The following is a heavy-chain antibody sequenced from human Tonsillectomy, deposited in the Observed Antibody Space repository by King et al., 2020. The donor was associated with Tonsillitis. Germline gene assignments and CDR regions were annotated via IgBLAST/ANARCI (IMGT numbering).Heavy chain of an antibody. D-gene: IGHD3-22*01. CDR2: ISSDAITI. V-gene: IGHV3-48*02. CDR1: GFTFNRYS. J-gene: IGHJ6*02. Sequence: DVQLVESGGGLVQPGGSLRLSCAASGFTFNRYSMNWVRQAPGKGLKWVSYISSDAITIHYADSVKGRFTISRDNAKNSLFLQMNSMKDDDTAVYYCARDDLDYFESGGYYAGMDIWGQGTTVTVS. CDR3: ARDDLDYFESGGYYAGMDI.